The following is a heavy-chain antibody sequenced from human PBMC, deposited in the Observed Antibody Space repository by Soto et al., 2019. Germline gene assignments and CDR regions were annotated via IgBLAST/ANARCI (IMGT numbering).Heavy chain of an antibody. D-gene: IGHD7-27*01. CDR3: ATSAAVSGVVFDH. Sequence: VQLVESGGASVETGGSLRLTCAASGFTFSTAWMTWVRQAPGKGLEWVVRIKSRALGETTDYAAPVKVRFTISRDDSENTLSLQLNSLKPEDTAVYYCATSAAVSGVVFDHWGQGPLVTVSS. J-gene: IGHJ4*02. V-gene: IGHV3-15*02. CDR1: GFTFSTAW. CDR2: IKSRALGETT.